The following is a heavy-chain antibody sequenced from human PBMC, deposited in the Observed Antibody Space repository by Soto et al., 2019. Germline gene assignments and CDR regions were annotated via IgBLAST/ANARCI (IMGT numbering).Heavy chain of an antibody. CDR2: IIPMSGRP. V-gene: IGHV1-69*06. Sequence: QVQLVQSGAEVKTPGSSVKVSCKASGGTFDSLSIDWLRQAPGQGLEWMGGIIPMSGRPNYAQRFQGRVTFSADKSTNTVYMEVNNLTYEDTAVYYCTRRGRQSANWFDPWGQGTLVTVSS. CDR3: TRRGRQSANWFDP. CDR1: GGTFDSLS. J-gene: IGHJ5*02.